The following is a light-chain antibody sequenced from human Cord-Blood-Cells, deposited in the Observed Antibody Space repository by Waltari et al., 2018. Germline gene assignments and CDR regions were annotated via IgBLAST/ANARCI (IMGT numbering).Light chain of an antibody. V-gene: IGLV2-14*03. CDR2: YVS. CDR3: SSYTSSSTLWV. CDR1: SSDVGGYNY. Sequence: QSALTQPASVSGSPGQSITISCTGTSSDVGGYNYVSWYQQTPGKAPKLMIYYVSNRPSWVSNRFSGSKSGNTASLTISGLQAEDEAEYYCSSYTSSSTLWVFGGGTKLTVL. J-gene: IGLJ3*02.